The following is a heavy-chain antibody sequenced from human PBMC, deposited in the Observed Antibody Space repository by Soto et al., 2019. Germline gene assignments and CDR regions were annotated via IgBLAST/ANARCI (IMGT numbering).Heavy chain of an antibody. CDR2: ISYSGST. V-gene: IGHV4-59*08. CDR3: ARQDTSGYAFDY. J-gene: IGHJ4*02. CDR1: GGSISSFD. Sequence: QVQLQESGPGLVKPSETLSLTCTVSGGSISSFDWNWIRQSPGKGLEWIGYISYSGSTNYNPSLKSRVTISVDTSKNQFSLKLSSVTAADTAVYYCARQDTSGYAFDYWGQGTLDTVSS. D-gene: IGHD3-22*01.